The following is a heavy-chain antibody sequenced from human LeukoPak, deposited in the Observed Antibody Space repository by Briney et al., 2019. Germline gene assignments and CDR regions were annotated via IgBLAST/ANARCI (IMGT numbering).Heavy chain of an antibody. CDR1: GFTFSNYA. D-gene: IGHD3-10*01. CDR3: ARDSTYYYDSGSSGPHYFDN. V-gene: IGHV3-30*01. J-gene: IGHJ4*02. Sequence: GGSLRLSCAASGFTFSNYAMHWVRQAPGKGLEWVSLISSGGTYEYYADSVKGRFTISRDNSKNTLYLQLNSRRAEDTAVYYCARDSTYYYDSGSSGPHYFDNWGQGTLVTVSS. CDR2: ISSGGTYE.